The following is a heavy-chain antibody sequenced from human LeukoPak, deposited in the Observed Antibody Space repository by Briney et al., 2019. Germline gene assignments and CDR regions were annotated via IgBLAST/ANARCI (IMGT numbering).Heavy chain of an antibody. D-gene: IGHD6-19*01. CDR1: GFTFSSYA. CDR3: AKAGSSGSFDS. V-gene: IGHV3-30*18. CDR2: ISYDGYNK. Sequence: HPGGSLRLSCAASGFTFSSYAMHWVRQAPGKGLEWVALISYDGYNKYYADSVKGRFTISRDNSKNTVYLQMNSLRADDTAVFYCAKAGSSGSFDSWGQGTHVTVSS. J-gene: IGHJ4*02.